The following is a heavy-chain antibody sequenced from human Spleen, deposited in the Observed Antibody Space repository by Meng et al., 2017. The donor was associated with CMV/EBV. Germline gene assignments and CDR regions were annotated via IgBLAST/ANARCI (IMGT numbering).Heavy chain of an antibody. Sequence: GSLRLSCTVSGGSVSSGSYYWSWIRQPPGKGLEWIGYIYYSGSTNYNPSLKSRVTISVDTSKNQFSLKLSSVTAADTAVYYCARDSGGSYSLPLEYWGQGTLVTVSS. J-gene: IGHJ4*02. CDR1: GGSVSSGSYY. V-gene: IGHV4-61*01. CDR2: IYYSGST. D-gene: IGHD1-26*01. CDR3: ARDSGGSYSLPLEY.